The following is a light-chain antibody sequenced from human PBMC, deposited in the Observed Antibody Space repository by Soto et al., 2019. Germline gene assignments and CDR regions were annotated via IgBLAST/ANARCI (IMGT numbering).Light chain of an antibody. CDR1: QSISSW. Sequence: DIQMTQSPSTLSASVGDRVTITCRASQSISSWLAWYQQKPGKAPKLLIHKASTLESGVPSRFSGSGSGTEFTLTISSLQPDDFATYDCEQYSSYWAVGQGTKLETK. CDR3: EQYSSYWA. CDR2: KAS. V-gene: IGKV1-5*03. J-gene: IGKJ1*01.